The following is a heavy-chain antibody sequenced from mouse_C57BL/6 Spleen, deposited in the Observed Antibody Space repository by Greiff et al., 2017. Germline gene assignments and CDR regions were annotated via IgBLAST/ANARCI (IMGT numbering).Heavy chain of an antibody. CDR1: GYTFTSYG. Sequence: VQLQQSGAELARPGASVKLSCKASGYTFTSYGISWVKQRTGQGLEWIGEIYPRSGNTYYNEKFKGKATLTADKSSSTAYMELRSLTSEDSAVYFCASSGTAQAWFAYWGQGTLVTVSA. CDR2: IYPRSGNT. V-gene: IGHV1-81*01. CDR3: ASSGTAQAWFAY. D-gene: IGHD3-2*02. J-gene: IGHJ3*01.